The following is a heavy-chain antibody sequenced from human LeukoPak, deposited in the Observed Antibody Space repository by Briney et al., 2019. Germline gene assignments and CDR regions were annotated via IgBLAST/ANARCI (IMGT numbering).Heavy chain of an antibody. Sequence: SETLSLTCTVSGGSISSSSYYWGWIRQPPGKGLERFGSIYYSGSTYYNPSLKSRVTISVDTSKNQFSLKLSSVTAADTAVYYCARTARYGDYFNHYYYYGMDVWGQGTTVTVSS. CDR2: IYYSGST. CDR1: GGSISSSSYY. CDR3: ARTARYGDYFNHYYYYGMDV. J-gene: IGHJ6*02. D-gene: IGHD4-17*01. V-gene: IGHV4-39*01.